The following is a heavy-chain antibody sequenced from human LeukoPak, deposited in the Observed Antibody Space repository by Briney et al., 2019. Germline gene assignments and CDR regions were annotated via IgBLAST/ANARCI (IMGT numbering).Heavy chain of an antibody. CDR2: INSDGSST. Sequence: GGSLRLSCAASGFTFSSYWMHWVRQAPGKGLVWVSRINSDGSSTSYADSVKGRFTISRDNAKNTLYLQMNSLRAEDTAMYYCVRQYSYDSSGYYPWDYWGQGTLVTVSS. CDR3: VRQYSYDSSGYYPWDY. V-gene: IGHV3-74*01. D-gene: IGHD3-22*01. J-gene: IGHJ4*02. CDR1: GFTFSSYW.